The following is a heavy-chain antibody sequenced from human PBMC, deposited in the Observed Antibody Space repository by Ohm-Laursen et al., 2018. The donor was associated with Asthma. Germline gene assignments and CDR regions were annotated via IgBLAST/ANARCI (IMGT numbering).Heavy chain of an antibody. CDR2: ISYDGSNK. V-gene: IGHV3-30*18. CDR1: GFTFSSYG. J-gene: IGHJ4*02. D-gene: IGHD2-15*01. CDR3: AKGYCSGGSCYSGYFDY. Sequence: SLRLSCSASGFTFSSYGMHWVRQAPGRGLEWVAVISYDGSNKYYADSVKGRFTISRDNSKNTLYLQMNSLRAEDTAVYYCAKGYCSGGSCYSGYFDYWGQGTLVIVSS.